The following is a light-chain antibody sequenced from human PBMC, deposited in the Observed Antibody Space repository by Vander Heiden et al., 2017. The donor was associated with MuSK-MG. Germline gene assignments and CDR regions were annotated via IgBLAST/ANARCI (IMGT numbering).Light chain of an antibody. CDR3: QQRDNWWT. Sequence: EIVLTQSPATLSLSPGERATLSCRASQSVSSYLAWYQQKPGQAPRLLIYEASNRATGIPARFSGSGSGTDFTLTISSLEPEDFAVYYCQQRDNWWTFGQGTKVEMK. J-gene: IGKJ1*01. CDR2: EAS. CDR1: QSVSSY. V-gene: IGKV3-11*01.